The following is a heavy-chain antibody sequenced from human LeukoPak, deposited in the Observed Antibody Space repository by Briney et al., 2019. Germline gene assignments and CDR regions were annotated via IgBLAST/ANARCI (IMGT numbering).Heavy chain of an antibody. CDR1: GGSISTGNYY. D-gene: IGHD3-10*01. CDR3: ARESFWFGDHPFDS. V-gene: IGHV4-61*02. Sequence: SETLSLTCTVSGGSISTGNYYWTWIRQPAGEELEWIGRIYTDGSTNYNPSLNSRVTISIATSKDQFSLTLSSVTAADTAVYYCARESFWFGDHPFDSWGQGTLVIVSS. CDR2: IYTDGST. J-gene: IGHJ4*02.